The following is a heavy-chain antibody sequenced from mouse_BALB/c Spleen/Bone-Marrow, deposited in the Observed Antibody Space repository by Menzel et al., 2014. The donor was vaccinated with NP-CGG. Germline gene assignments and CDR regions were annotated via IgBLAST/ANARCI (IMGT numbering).Heavy chain of an antibody. J-gene: IGHJ3*01. V-gene: IGHV14-3*02. CDR3: ATYYYGSSLFAY. Sequence: EVQLQQSGAELVKPGASVKLSCTASGFNIKNTYIHWVKQRPEQGLEWIGRFGPANVNTKYDPKFQGKATITADTSSNTAYLQLSSLTSEDTAVYYCATYYYGSSLFAYWGQGTLVTVSA. CDR2: FGPANVNT. CDR1: GFNIKNTY. D-gene: IGHD1-1*01.